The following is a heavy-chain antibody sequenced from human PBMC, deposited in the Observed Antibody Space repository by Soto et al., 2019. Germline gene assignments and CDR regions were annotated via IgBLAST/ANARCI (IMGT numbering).Heavy chain of an antibody. CDR2: ISAHNGNT. Sequence: QVHLVQSGAEVKKPGASVKVSCKGSGYTFTSYGITWVRQAPGQGLEWMGWISAHNGNTNYAQKLQGRVTVTRDTSTSTAYMELRIMRSDDTAVYYCARGRYGDYWGQGALVTVSS. D-gene: IGHD1-1*01. CDR1: GYTFTSYG. V-gene: IGHV1-18*01. CDR3: ARGRYGDY. J-gene: IGHJ4*02.